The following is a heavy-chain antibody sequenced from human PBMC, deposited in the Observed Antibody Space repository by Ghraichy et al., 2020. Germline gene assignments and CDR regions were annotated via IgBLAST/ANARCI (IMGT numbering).Heavy chain of an antibody. J-gene: IGHJ4*02. CDR2: INPNTGGT. V-gene: IGHV1-2*02. CDR3: ARDQSGSYLN. CDR1: GYTFTDYY. D-gene: IGHD1-26*01. Sequence: ASVKVSCKASGYTFTDYYIHWVRQAPVQGLEWMGLINPNTGGTNYAQKFQGRVTMTRDTSISTAYMELSRLGSDDTAVYYCARDQSGSYLNWGQGTLVTVSS.